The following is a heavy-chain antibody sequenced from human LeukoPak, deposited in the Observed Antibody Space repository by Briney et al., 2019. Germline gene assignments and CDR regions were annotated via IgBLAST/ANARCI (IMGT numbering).Heavy chain of an antibody. CDR1: GYTFTSYY. V-gene: IGHV1-46*01. CDR2: INPSGGST. J-gene: IGHJ4*02. Sequence: ASVKVSCKASGYTFTSYYMHWVRQAPGQGLEWMGIINPSGGSTSYAQKFQGRVTMTRDTSTSTVYMELSSLRSEDTAVYYCARDPPYSQNGGNNITPVDYWTREPWSPSPQ. D-gene: IGHD4-23*01. CDR3: ARDPPYSQNGGNNITPVDY.